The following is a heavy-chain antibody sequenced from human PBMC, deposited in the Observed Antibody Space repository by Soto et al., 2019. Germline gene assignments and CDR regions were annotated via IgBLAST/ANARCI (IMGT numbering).Heavy chain of an antibody. CDR2: IYYSGST. V-gene: IGHV4-30-4*01. Sequence: PSATXSLTCTFSVVSIIIGYYYLSWIRQPPGKGLEWIGYIYYSGSTYYNPSLKSRVTISVDTSKNQFSLKLSSVTAADKAVYYSASTIAAGGFDTWGQGTLVTVYS. CDR1: VVSIIIGYYY. D-gene: IGHD6-13*01. CDR3: ASTIAAGGFDT. J-gene: IGHJ5*02.